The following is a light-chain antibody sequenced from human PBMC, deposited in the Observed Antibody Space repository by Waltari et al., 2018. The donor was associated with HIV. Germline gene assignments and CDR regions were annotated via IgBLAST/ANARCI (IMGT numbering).Light chain of an antibody. J-gene: IGKJ4*01. CDR3: QQVNRSRLT. Sequence: DIQLTQSPSFLSASVGDRVTINSRASQGIHHFLAWYQQKPGKAPKLLIYSTATLHSGVASRFSGSGAGTEFTVTISSLQPEDFATYYCQQVNRSRLTFGGGTKVEIK. CDR1: QGIHHF. V-gene: IGKV1-9*01. CDR2: STA.